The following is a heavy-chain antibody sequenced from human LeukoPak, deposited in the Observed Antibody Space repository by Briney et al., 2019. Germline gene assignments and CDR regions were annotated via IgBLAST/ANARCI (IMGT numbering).Heavy chain of an antibody. V-gene: IGHV4-31*03. Sequence: SETLSLTCTVSGGSISSGGYYWSWIRQHPGKGLEWIGYIYYSGSTYYNPSLKSRVTISVDTSKNQFSLKLSSVTASDTAVYYCARGGYYYYYGMDVWGQGTTVTVSS. J-gene: IGHJ6*02. CDR1: GGSISSGGYY. CDR2: IYYSGST. CDR3: ARGGYYYYYGMDV. D-gene: IGHD5-12*01.